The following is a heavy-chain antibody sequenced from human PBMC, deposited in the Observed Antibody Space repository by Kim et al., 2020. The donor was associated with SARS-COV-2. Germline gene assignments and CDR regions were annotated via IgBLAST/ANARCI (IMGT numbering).Heavy chain of an antibody. CDR3: AFSGRYQLLPGLATVGFDP. Sequence: SVKVSCKASGGTFSSYAISWVRQAPGQGLEWMGGIIPIFGTANYAQKFQGRVTITADESTSTAYMELSSLRSEDTAVYYCAFSGRYQLLPGLATVGFDPWGQGTLVTVSS. D-gene: IGHD2-2*01. CDR1: GGTFSSYA. V-gene: IGHV1-69*13. J-gene: IGHJ5*02. CDR2: IIPIFGTA.